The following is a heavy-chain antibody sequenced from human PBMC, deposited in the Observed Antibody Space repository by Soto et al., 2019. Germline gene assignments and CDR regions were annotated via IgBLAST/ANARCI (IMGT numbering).Heavy chain of an antibody. CDR3: ARASAAAGLYYYYYYGMDV. V-gene: IGHV1-46*01. Sequence: ASVKVSCKASGYTFTSYYMHWVRQAPGQGLEWMAIINPSGGSTSYAQKFQGRVTMTRDTSTSTVYMELSSLRSEDTAVYYCARASAAAGLYYYYYYGMDVWGQGTTVTVSS. CDR2: INPSGGST. D-gene: IGHD6-13*01. J-gene: IGHJ6*02. CDR1: GYTFTSYY.